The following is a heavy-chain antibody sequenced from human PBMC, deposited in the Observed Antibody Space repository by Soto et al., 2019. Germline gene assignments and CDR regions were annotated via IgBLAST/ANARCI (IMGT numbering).Heavy chain of an antibody. CDR2: ISYDGSNK. V-gene: IGHV3-30*03. Sequence: QVQLVEYGGGVVQPGRSLRLSCAASGFTFSSYGMHWIRQAPGKGLEWVAVISYDGSNKYYADSVKGRFTISRDNSKNTLYLQMDSLRAEVTAVYYCARDGDYCDSSGAGFDYWGQGTLVTVSS. J-gene: IGHJ4*02. D-gene: IGHD3-22*01. CDR1: GFTFSSYG. CDR3: ARDGDYCDSSGAGFDY.